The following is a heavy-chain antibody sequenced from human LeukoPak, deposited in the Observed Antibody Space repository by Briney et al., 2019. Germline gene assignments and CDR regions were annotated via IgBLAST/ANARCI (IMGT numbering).Heavy chain of an antibody. J-gene: IGHJ4*02. CDR1: GGSISSSSYY. V-gene: IGHV4-39*07. D-gene: IGHD2-8*02. Sequence: SETLSLTCTVSGGSISSSSYYRGWIRQPPGKGLEWIGSIYYSGSTYYNPSLKSRVTISVDTSKNQFSLKLSSVTAADTAVYYCARPAGVVYAEYYFDYWGQGTLVTVSS. CDR3: ARPAGVVYAEYYFDY. CDR2: IYYSGST.